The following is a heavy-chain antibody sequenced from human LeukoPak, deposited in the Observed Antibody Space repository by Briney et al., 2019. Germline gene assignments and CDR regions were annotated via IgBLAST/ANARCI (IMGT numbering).Heavy chain of an antibody. CDR3: ARDSGYSYGPYDNWFDP. CDR2: IDPSDSYT. CDR1: GSRFTSYW. J-gene: IGHJ5*02. Sequence: GASLEISGQGSGSRFTSYWISGVRQLPGKGLEGTGGIDPSDSYTNYRPSFQGHVTISADKSISTAYLQWSSLKASDTAMYYCARDSGYSYGPYDNWFDPWGQGTLVTVSS. D-gene: IGHD5-18*01. V-gene: IGHV5-10-1*01.